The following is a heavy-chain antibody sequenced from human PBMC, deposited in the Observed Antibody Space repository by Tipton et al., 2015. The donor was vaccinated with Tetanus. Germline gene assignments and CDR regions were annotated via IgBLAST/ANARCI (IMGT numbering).Heavy chain of an antibody. D-gene: IGHD6-6*01. V-gene: IGHV3-33*01. CDR2: IWNDGSYK. J-gene: IGHJ2*01. CDR3: ARVWGRGQLVTKPNWYFDL. CDR1: GFTFSTNA. Sequence: SLRLSCAASGFTFSTNAMHWVRQAPGKGLEWVAAIWNDGSYKYYADSVKGRFTISRDNAKNSLSLQVNSLRAEDTAVYYCARVWGRGQLVTKPNWYFDLWGRGTLVTVPS.